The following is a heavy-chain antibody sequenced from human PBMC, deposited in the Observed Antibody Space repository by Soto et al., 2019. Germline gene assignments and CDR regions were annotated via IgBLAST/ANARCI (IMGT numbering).Heavy chain of an antibody. CDR1: GYTFTSYY. Sequence: ASVKVSFKASGYTFTSYYMHWVRQAPGQGLEWMGIINPSGGSTSYAQKFQGRVTMTRDTSTSTVYMELSSLRSEDTAVYYCARETTPRLRITMVRGEGMDVWGQGTTVTVSS. CDR3: ARETTPRLRITMVRGEGMDV. V-gene: IGHV1-46*01. CDR2: INPSGGST. J-gene: IGHJ6*02. D-gene: IGHD3-10*01.